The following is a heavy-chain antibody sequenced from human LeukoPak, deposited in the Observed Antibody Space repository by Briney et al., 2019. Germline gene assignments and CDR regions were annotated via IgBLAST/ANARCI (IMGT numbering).Heavy chain of an antibody. V-gene: IGHV3-23*01. CDR1: EFDFSSHA. Sequence: GGSLRLSCAASEFDFSSHAMTWVRQAPGKGLEWVSAISISGSKTYYADSVKGRFTISRGNSKNTLYLQMNSLRAEDTAVYYCAKDGYSYGYTYYFDYWGQGTLVTVSS. CDR3: AKDGYSYGYTYYFDY. J-gene: IGHJ4*02. CDR2: ISISGSKT. D-gene: IGHD5-18*01.